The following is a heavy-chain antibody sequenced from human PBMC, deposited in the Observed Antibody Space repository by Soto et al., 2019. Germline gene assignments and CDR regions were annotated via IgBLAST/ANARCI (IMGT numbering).Heavy chain of an antibody. CDR2: INHSGST. CDR3: ARTFVTTYGPHFDY. D-gene: IGHD4-4*01. CDR1: GGSFSGYY. Sequence: QVQLQQWGEGLLKPSETLSLTCAVYGGSFSGYYWSWIRQPPGKGLEWIGEINHSGSTNYNPSLKSRVTISVDTSKNQFSLKLSSVTAADTAVYYCARTFVTTYGPHFDYWGQGTLVTVSS. V-gene: IGHV4-34*01. J-gene: IGHJ4*02.